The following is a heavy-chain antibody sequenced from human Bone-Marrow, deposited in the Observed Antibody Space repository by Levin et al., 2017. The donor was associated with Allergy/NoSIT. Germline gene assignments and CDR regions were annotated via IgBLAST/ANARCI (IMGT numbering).Heavy chain of an antibody. D-gene: IGHD2-8*01. J-gene: IGHJ6*02. Sequence: PGESLKISCAASGFTFSSYGMHWVRQAPGKGLEWVAVISYDGSNKYYADSVKGRFTISRDNSKNTLYLQMNSLRAEDTAVYYCAKGDRGCTNGVCQSISNYDYYGMDVWGQGTTVTVSS. V-gene: IGHV3-30*18. CDR1: GFTFSSYG. CDR3: AKGDRGCTNGVCQSISNYDYYGMDV. CDR2: ISYDGSNK.